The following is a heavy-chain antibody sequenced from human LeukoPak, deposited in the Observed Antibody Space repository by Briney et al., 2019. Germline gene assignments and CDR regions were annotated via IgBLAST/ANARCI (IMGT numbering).Heavy chain of an antibody. CDR3: AKDRCSNGIGGYYYYMDV. D-gene: IGHD2-8*01. CDR2: IQNDGSNE. CDR1: GFTFRSYG. Sequence: GGSLRLSCAASGFTFRSYGMHWVRQAPGKGLEWVAYIQNDGSNEQYADSVKGRFSISRDSSKNILYLQMNSLRAEDTAVYYCAKDRCSNGIGGYYYYMDVWGRGTTVTISS. V-gene: IGHV3-30*02. J-gene: IGHJ6*03.